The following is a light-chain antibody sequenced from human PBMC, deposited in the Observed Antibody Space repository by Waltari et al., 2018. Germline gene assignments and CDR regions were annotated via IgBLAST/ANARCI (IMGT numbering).Light chain of an antibody. CDR3: AAWDDSLNAPCV. V-gene: IGLV1-44*01. CDR2: SNN. J-gene: IGLJ3*02. Sequence: QSVLTQPPPASGTPGQRVTISCSGSSSNIGSNTVNWYQQLPGTAPKLLIYSNNQRPTGVPDRCSCSKSVPSASLTISGLQSEDEADYSCAAWDDSLNAPCVFGGGTKLTVL. CDR1: SSNIGSNT.